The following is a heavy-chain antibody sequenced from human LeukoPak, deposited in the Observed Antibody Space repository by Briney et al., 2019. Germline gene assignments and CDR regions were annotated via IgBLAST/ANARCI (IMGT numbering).Heavy chain of an antibody. V-gene: IGHV4-34*01. CDR2: INHSGST. D-gene: IGHD4-17*01. CDR1: GGSFSGYY. Sequence: SETLSLTCAVYGGSFSGYYWSWIRQPPGKGLEWIGEINHSGSTNYNPSLKSRVTRSVDTSKNQFSLKLSSVTAAGTAVYYCASAPARDYGDYGMDVWGQGTTVTVSS. J-gene: IGHJ6*02. CDR3: ASAPARDYGDYGMDV.